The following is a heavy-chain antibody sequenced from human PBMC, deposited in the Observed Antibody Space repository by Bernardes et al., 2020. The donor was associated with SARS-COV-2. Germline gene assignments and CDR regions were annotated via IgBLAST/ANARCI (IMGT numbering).Heavy chain of an antibody. J-gene: IGHJ3*02. CDR1: GYTFTSYG. CDR3: ARNLYYDFWTGDTDAFDI. V-gene: IGHV1-18*01. Sequence: ASVKVSCKASGYTFTSYGISWVRQAPGQGLEWMGWISAYNDNTNYAQKLQGRVTMTTDTSTSTAYMELRSLRSDDTAVYYCARNLYYDFWTGDTDAFDIWGQGTMVTVSS. CDR2: ISAYNDNT. D-gene: IGHD3-3*01.